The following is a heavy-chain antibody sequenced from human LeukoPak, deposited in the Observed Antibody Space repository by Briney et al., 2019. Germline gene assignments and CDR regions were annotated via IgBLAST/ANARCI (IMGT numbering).Heavy chain of an antibody. Sequence: GGSLRLSCAASGLTFSSYGMSWVRQAPGRGLEWVSAISTTGGTTYYADSVRGRFTISRDNAKNSLYLQMNSLRAEDTAVYYCARPRFRDYYDSSGYHFDYWGQGTLVTVSS. CDR2: ISTTGGTT. V-gene: IGHV3-23*01. CDR3: ARPRFRDYYDSSGYHFDY. CDR1: GLTFSSYG. J-gene: IGHJ4*02. D-gene: IGHD3-22*01.